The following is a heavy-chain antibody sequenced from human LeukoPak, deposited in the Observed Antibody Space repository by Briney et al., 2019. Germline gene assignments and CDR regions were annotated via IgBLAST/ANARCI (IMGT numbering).Heavy chain of an antibody. CDR2: ISSSSSYI. CDR3: ARDGGYSYGYCDY. Sequence: GGSLSLSCAASGFTFSSYSMNWVRQAPGKGLEWVSSISSSSSYIYYADSVKGRFTISRGNAKNSLYLQMNSLRAEDTAVYYCARDGGYSYGYCDYWGQGTLVTVSS. J-gene: IGHJ4*02. D-gene: IGHD5-18*01. V-gene: IGHV3-21*01. CDR1: GFTFSSYS.